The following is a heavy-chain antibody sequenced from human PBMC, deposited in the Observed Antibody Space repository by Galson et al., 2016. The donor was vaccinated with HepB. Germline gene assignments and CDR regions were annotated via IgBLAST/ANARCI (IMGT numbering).Heavy chain of an antibody. J-gene: IGHJ4*02. V-gene: IGHV2-70*01. CDR2: IDWDDDK. CDR1: GFSLSTSGMC. CDR3: ERKDDYNYDAYFDY. D-gene: IGHD3-16*01. Sequence: PALVNPTQTLTLTCTFSGFSLSTSGMCVSWIRQPPGKALEWLALIDWDDDKYYSTSLKTRLTISKDTSKNKVVLTMTNMDPVDTATYYCERKDDYNYDAYFDYWGQGTLVTVSS.